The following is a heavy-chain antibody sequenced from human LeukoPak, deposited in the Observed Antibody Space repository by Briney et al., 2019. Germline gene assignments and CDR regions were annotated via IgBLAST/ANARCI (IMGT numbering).Heavy chain of an antibody. V-gene: IGHV1-18*01. Sequence: ASVKVSCTASGYTFTSYGISWVRQAPGQGLEWMGWISAYNGNTNYAQKLQGRVTMTTDTSTSTAYMELRSLRSDDTAVYYCARRVVNNDAFDIWGQGTMVTVSS. D-gene: IGHD3-3*01. CDR1: GYTFTSYG. J-gene: IGHJ3*02. CDR3: ARRVVNNDAFDI. CDR2: ISAYNGNT.